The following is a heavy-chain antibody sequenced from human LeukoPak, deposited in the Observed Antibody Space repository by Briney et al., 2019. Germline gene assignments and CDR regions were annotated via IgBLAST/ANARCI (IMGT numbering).Heavy chain of an antibody. Sequence: GALRLSCAASGFTFSSYAMSWVRQAPGKGLEWVSAISGSGGSTYYADSVQGRFIISRDNSKNTLYLEINSLSADDTAVYYCATTDTTCYWGQGTLVTVSS. D-gene: IGHD1-14*01. CDR2: ISGSGGST. CDR1: GFTFSSYA. CDR3: ATTDTTCY. V-gene: IGHV3-23*01. J-gene: IGHJ4*02.